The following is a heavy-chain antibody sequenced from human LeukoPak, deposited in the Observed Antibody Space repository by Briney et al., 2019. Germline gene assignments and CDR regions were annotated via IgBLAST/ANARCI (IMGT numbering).Heavy chain of an antibody. CDR3: ARESRSWYYFAS. V-gene: IGHV4-59*01. CDR1: GGSISSYY. D-gene: IGHD6-13*01. Sequence: PSETLSLTCTVSGGSISSYYWSWIRQPPGKGLEWIGYIYYSGSTNYNPSLKSRVTISVDTSKNQFSLKLSSVTAADTAVYYCARESRSWYYFASWGQGPLVTVSS. CDR2: IYYSGST. J-gene: IGHJ4*02.